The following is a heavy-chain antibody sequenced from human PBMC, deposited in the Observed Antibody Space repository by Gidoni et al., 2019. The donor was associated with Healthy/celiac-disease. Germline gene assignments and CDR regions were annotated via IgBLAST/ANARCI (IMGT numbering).Heavy chain of an antibody. CDR1: GFTFSSSS. V-gene: IGHV3-21*01. CDR2: ISSSRSYI. D-gene: IGHD3-16*01. J-gene: IGHJ3*02. Sequence: EVQLVESGGGLVKPGGSLRLALSASGFTFSSSSMNWVRQAPGKGLEWVSSISSSRSYIYYADSVKGRFTISRDNAKNSLYLQMNSLRAEDTAVYYCARDLGRAGAFDIWGQGTMVTVSS. CDR3: ARDLGRAGAFDI.